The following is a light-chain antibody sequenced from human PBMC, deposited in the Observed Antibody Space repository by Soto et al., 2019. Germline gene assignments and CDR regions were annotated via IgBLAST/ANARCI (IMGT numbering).Light chain of an antibody. CDR3: PLSHCEPIS. J-gene: IGKJ5*01. Sequence: LGERATINCKSSQSVLSSSNNKNYLAWFQQKPGQPPKLLIYWASARKPGVPDRFIGSGSGSDFTLTITSVQAEDVAVYCCPLSHCEPISFAHGTRLEIK. CDR1: QSVLSSSNNKNY. CDR2: WAS. V-gene: IGKV4-1*01.